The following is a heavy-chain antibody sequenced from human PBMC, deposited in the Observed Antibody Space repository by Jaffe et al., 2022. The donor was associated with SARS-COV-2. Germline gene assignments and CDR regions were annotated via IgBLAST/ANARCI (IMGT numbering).Heavy chain of an antibody. CDR2: IYWDNDK. J-gene: IGHJ4*02. CDR3: AHRHSGNGWNEAIFDS. Sequence: QITLRESGPARVKPTQTLTLTCTFSGFSLTTSGVGVGWIRQPPGKAPEWLVVIYWDNDKRYSPSLKARLSIAMDTSKDQVTLTMTDMDPVDTGTYYCAHRHSGNGWNEAIFDSWGQGTQVTVSS. D-gene: IGHD5-12*01. CDR1: GFSLTTSGVG. V-gene: IGHV2-5*02.